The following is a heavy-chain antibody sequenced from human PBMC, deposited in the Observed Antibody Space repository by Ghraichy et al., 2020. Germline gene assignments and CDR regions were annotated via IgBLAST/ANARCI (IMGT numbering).Heavy chain of an antibody. CDR1: GFTFSSYG. V-gene: IGHV3-33*01. CDR3: ARVDYDTGGSVDY. CDR2: IWYDGSNK. J-gene: IGHJ4*02. D-gene: IGHD3-22*01. Sequence: GGSLRLSCAASGFTFSSYGMNWVRQAPGKGLEWVAVIWYDGSNKYYGDSVKGRFTISRDTSKNTLYLQMNSLRAEDTAVYYCARVDYDTGGSVDYWGQGTLVTVAS.